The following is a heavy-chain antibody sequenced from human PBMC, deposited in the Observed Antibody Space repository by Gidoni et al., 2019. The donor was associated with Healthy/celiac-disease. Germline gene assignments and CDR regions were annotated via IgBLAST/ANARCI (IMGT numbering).Heavy chain of an antibody. CDR3: ARSAYCGGDCYSGPIDY. CDR1: GYTFPTYG. D-gene: IGHD2-21*01. Sequence: QVQLVQSAAEVKKPGASVKVSCKASGYTFPTYGISWVRQAPGQGLAWMGWISAYNGNTNYAQKLQGRVTMTTDTSTSTAYMELRSLRSDDTAVYYCARSAYCGGDCYSGPIDYWGQGTLVTVSS. V-gene: IGHV1-18*01. CDR2: ISAYNGNT. J-gene: IGHJ4*02.